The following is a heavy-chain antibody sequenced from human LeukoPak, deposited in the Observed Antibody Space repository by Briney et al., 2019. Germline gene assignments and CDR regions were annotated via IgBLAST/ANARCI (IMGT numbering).Heavy chain of an antibody. J-gene: IGHJ6*02. Sequence: GASVKVSCKASGYTFTGYYMHWVRQAPGQGLEWMGWINPNSGGTNYAQKFQGRVTITRDTSATTGYMELSSLTSEDTAVYYCARDSTPRGRYYYYGMEVWGQGTTVTVSS. D-gene: IGHD2-15*01. CDR3: ARDSTPRGRYYYYGMEV. CDR2: INPNSGGT. V-gene: IGHV1-2*02. CDR1: GYTFTGYY.